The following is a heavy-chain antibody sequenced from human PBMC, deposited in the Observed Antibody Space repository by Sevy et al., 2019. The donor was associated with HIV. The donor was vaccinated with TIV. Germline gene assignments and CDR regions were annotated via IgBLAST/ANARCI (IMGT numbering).Heavy chain of an antibody. D-gene: IGHD2-21*01. CDR1: GGSFSGYY. CDR2: INHSGST. CDR3: SRGGRVAINFDY. Sequence: SETLSLTCAAYGGSFSGYYWRWIRPPPGKGLEWMGEINHSGSTNYNTSLMCRVTISVDTSKNHFSLKLSSVTAADTAGYYCSRGGRVAINFDYWGQGTLVTVSS. J-gene: IGHJ4*02. V-gene: IGHV4-34*01.